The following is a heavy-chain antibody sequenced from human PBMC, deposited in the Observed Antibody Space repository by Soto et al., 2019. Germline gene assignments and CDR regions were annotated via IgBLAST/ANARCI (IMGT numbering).Heavy chain of an antibody. J-gene: IGHJ5*02. D-gene: IGHD6-19*01. V-gene: IGHV1-3*01. CDR3: ARDHDLIQVPGTGWFDP. CDR2: INAGNGNT. CDR1: GFTFTNYA. Sequence: ASVKVSCKASGFTFTNYAMHWVRQAPGQRLEWMGWINAGNGNTKYAQKFQGRVTITRDTSASTAYVELSSLRSEDTAVYYCARDHDLIQVPGTGWFDPWGQGTLVTVSS.